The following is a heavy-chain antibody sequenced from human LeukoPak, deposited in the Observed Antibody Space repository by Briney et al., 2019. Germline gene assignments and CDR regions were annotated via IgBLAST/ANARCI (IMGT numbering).Heavy chain of an antibody. CDR1: GDSVSSNSVT. CDR2: TYYRSKWYN. V-gene: IGHV6-1*01. D-gene: IGHD6-13*01. Sequence: SQTLSLTCAISGDSVSSNSVTWNWLRQSPSRGLEWLGRTYYRSKWYNDYAVSVNSRITINPDTSKNQFSLHLKSVTPEDTAVYFCATTGYSSRWYDAFDIWGQGTLVTVSS. CDR3: ATTGYSSRWYDAFDI. J-gene: IGHJ3*02.